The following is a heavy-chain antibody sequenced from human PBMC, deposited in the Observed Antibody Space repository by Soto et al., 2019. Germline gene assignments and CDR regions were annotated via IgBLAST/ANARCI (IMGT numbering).Heavy chain of an antibody. V-gene: IGHV1-69*12. D-gene: IGHD2-15*01. CDR1: GGTFSSYA. CDR2: IIPIFGTA. J-gene: IGHJ6*02. Sequence: QVQLVQSGAEVKKPGSSVKVSCKASGGTFSSYAISWVRQAPGQGLEWMGGIIPIFGTANYAQKFQGRVTITADESTSTAYMELSCLRSEATAVYYCAREGLLGYCSGGSCHSPATSLSSLSYYYGMDVWGQGTTVTVSS. CDR3: AREGLLGYCSGGSCHSPATSLSSLSYYYGMDV.